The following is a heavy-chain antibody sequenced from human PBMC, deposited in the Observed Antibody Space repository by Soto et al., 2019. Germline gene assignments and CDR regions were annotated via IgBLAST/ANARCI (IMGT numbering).Heavy chain of an antibody. J-gene: IGHJ4*02. CDR2: SNAGNGNT. CDR3: ARGSGYYYWDDY. V-gene: IGHV1-3*05. Sequence: QVQLVQSGAEEKKHGASVKVACKASGYTFTSYALHCGRQAHGQRLVRMGWSNAGNGNTKYSQKFKGRVNITRDTSASAAYMEMSSLRSEDTAVYYCARGSGYYYWDDYWGQGTLVTVSS. CDR1: GYTFTSYA. D-gene: IGHD3-22*01.